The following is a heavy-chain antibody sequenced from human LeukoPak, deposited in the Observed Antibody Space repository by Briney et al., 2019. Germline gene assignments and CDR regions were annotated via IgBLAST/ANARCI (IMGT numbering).Heavy chain of an antibody. CDR3: ARDRPPPGYMAIDYYYMDV. Sequence: GGSLRLSCAASGFTFSSYSMNWVRQAPGKGLEWVSSISSSSSYIYYADSVKGRFTISRDNAKNSLYLQMNSLRAEDTAVYYCARDRPPPGYMAIDYYYMDVWGKGTTVTISS. CDR2: ISSSSSYI. J-gene: IGHJ6*03. CDR1: GFTFSSYS. D-gene: IGHD3-16*02. V-gene: IGHV3-21*01.